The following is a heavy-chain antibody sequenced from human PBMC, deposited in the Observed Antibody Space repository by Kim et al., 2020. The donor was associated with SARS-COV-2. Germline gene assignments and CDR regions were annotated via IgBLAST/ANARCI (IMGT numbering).Heavy chain of an antibody. J-gene: IGHJ3*01. V-gene: IGHV3-15*01. Sequence: GGSLRLSCAASGFTFSNDWMSWVRQAPGKGLEWVCRIKSKTDGGTPDYAAPVKGRSTISRDDPTNTLYLQMNSLKTEDTAVYYCTTGRPRLGALFD. D-gene: IGHD3-16*01. CDR3: TTGRPRLGALFD. CDR2: IKSKTDGGTP. CDR1: GFTFSNDW.